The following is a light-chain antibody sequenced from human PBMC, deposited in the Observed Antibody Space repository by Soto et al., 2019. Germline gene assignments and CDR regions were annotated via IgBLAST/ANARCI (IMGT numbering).Light chain of an antibody. V-gene: IGLV2-14*03. CDR3: SSYTSSSTYV. CDR1: SSDVGGYNH. Sequence: QSLVTQPASLSGAPGQSITLSRPGNSSDVGGYNHVSWYQHHPGKAPKVIIYDVSNRPSGVSNRFSGSKSGNTASLTFSGLQAEDEADYYCSSYTSSSTYVFGTGTKVTVL. J-gene: IGLJ1*01. CDR2: DVS.